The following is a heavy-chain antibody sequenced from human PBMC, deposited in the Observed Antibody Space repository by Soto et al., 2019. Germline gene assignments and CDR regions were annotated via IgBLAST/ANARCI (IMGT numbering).Heavy chain of an antibody. CDR2: ISYDGSNK. Sequence: GGSLRLSCAASGFTFSSYAMHWVRQAPGKGLEWVAVISYDGSNKYYADSVKGRFTISRDNSKNTLYLQMNSLRAEDTAVYYCAREGDCSSTSCTHSGSYYWFDPWGQGTLVTVSS. D-gene: IGHD2-2*01. V-gene: IGHV3-30-3*01. J-gene: IGHJ5*02. CDR3: AREGDCSSTSCTHSGSYYWFDP. CDR1: GFTFSSYA.